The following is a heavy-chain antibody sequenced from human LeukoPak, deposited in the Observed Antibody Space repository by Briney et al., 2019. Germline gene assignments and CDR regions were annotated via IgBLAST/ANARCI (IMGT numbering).Heavy chain of an antibody. CDR1: GYTFTGYY. CDR3: ARARGLDSSGHYYYYYYMDV. D-gene: IGHD3-22*01. V-gene: IGHV1-2*02. Sequence: GASVKVSCKASGYTFTGYYMHWVRQAPGQGLEWMGWINPNSGGTNYAQKFQGRVTMTRDTSISTAYMELSRLRSDDTAVYYCARARGLDSSGHYYYYYYMDVWGKGTTVTISS. CDR2: INPNSGGT. J-gene: IGHJ6*03.